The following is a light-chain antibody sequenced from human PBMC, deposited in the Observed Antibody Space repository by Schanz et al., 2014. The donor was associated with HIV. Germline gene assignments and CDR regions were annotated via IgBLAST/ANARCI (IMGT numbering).Light chain of an antibody. CDR3: CSYAGSSTLV. Sequence: QSALTQPASVSGSPGQSITISCTGTSSDVGSYNLVSWYQQHPGKAPKLMIYDVTNRPSGVSWRFSASKSGNTASLTISGLQAEDEADYYCCSYAGSSTLVFGGGTKLTVL. CDR2: DVT. J-gene: IGLJ2*01. CDR1: SSDVGSYNL. V-gene: IGLV2-23*02.